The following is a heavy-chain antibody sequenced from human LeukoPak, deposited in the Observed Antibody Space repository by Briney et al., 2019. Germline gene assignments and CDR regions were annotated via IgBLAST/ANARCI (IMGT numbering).Heavy chain of an antibody. CDR1: GFTFSSYS. J-gene: IGHJ4*02. Sequence: QSGGSLRLSCAASGFTFSSYSTNWVRQAPGKGLEWVSYISSSSSTIYYADSVKGRFTISRDNAKNSLYLQMNSPRDEDTAVYYCARGDSSGYYYFDYWGQGTLVTVSS. CDR3: ARGDSSGYYYFDY. CDR2: ISSSSSTI. V-gene: IGHV3-48*02. D-gene: IGHD3-22*01.